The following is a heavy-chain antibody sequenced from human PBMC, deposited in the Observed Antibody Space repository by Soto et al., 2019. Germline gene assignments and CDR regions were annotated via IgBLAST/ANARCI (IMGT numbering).Heavy chain of an antibody. CDR1: GFPFSSYG. V-gene: IGHV3-33*03. D-gene: IGHD3-10*01. CDR2: IWNDGSNE. J-gene: IGHJ4*02. Sequence: GGAQRLSCEASGFPFSSYGIHWVRQAAGKGLEWLAIIWNDGSNEYYADSVKGRFAIFRANAENSVYLQVNSLRAEDTAVYYCARVGAYFGEFDYFDYWGQGTPVTVSS. CDR3: ARVGAYFGEFDYFDY.